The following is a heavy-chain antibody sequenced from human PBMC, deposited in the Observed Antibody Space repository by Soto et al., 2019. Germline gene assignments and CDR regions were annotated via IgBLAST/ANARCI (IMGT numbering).Heavy chain of an antibody. CDR2: IIPIVETP. CDR1: GGTFNSYD. Sequence: QVQLVQSGAEVKKPGSSMKVSCKASGGTFNSYDINWVRQAPGQGLEWMGGIIPIVETPKYAQKFQGRVTITADESTNTVYMELRSLRSEDTAMYYCARLSRPNYYDTSGFFKDNGFDPWGQGTLVTVSS. D-gene: IGHD3-22*01. J-gene: IGHJ5*02. V-gene: IGHV1-69*01. CDR3: ARLSRPNYYDTSGFFKDNGFDP.